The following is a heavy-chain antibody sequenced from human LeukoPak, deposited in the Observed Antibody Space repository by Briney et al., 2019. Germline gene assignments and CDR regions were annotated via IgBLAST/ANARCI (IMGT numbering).Heavy chain of an antibody. CDR2: INPSGGST. V-gene: IGHV1-46*01. CDR1: GYTFTSYY. D-gene: IGHD3-22*01. Sequence: VASVKVSCKAFGYTFTSYYMHLVRQAPGQGLEWMGMINPSGGSTISAQKFQGRVTMTRDTSTSTVYMELSSLRAEDTAVYYCAREQWHYYDSSGYYQIWGQGTLVTVSS. CDR3: AREQWHYYDSSGYYQI. J-gene: IGHJ4*02.